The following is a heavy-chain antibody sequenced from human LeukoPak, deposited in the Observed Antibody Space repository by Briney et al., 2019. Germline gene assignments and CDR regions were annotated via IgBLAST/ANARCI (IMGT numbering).Heavy chain of an antibody. CDR1: GFTSIAYA. D-gene: IGHD3-16*01. Sequence: GGSLRLSCVGSGFTSIAYALTWARQAPGKGLEWVSGISGGGVTTYYADSVKGRFTISRDNSKNTLYLQMDSLRADDTAIYYCARNQQLGGHSYYYYGMDVWGQGTTVTVSS. J-gene: IGHJ6*02. CDR2: ISGGGVTT. CDR3: ARNQQLGGHSYYYYGMDV. V-gene: IGHV3-23*01.